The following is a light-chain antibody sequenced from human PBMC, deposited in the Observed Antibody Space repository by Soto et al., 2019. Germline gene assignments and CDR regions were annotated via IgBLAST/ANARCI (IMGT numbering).Light chain of an antibody. J-gene: IGKJ2*01. CDR3: QRYDTYAYT. CDR1: QSISSW. CDR2: DAS. Sequence: DIPMTQSPSTLSASVGDRVTITCRASQSISSWLAWYQQKPGKAPKLLIYDASTLEGGVPSRFSGSGSGTEFTLTISNLQPDDFATFYCQRYDTYAYTFGQGTKLEIK. V-gene: IGKV1-5*01.